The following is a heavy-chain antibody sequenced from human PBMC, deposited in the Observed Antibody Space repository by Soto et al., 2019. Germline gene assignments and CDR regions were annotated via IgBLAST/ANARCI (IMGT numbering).Heavy chain of an antibody. CDR1: GYTFSGHY. V-gene: IGHV1-2*02. Sequence: QVQLVQSGAEVRKPGASVKVSCNVTGYTFSGHYLHWVRQAPGQGLEWMGWINPKSGGTNYAQKFQDRVTMTAHTSVSAASLELTRLRYDDAAVLYCARGISSSPAYFFASWGQATLVTVSS. CDR2: INPKSGGT. D-gene: IGHD6-13*01. CDR3: ARGISSSPAYFFAS. J-gene: IGHJ4*02.